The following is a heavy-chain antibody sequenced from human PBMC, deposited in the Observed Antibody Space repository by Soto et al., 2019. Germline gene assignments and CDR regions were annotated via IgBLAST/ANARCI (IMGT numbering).Heavy chain of an antibody. CDR3: ASLGVYYDSSGLYGMGV. CDR2: ISSSSSYI. Sequence: PGGSLRLSCAASGFTFSSYSMNWVRQAPGKGLEWVSSISSSSSYIYYADSVKGRFTISRDNAKNSLYLQMNSLRAEDTAVYYCASLGVYYDSSGLYGMGVWGQGTTVTVSS. D-gene: IGHD3-22*01. CDR1: GFTFSSYS. J-gene: IGHJ6*02. V-gene: IGHV3-21*01.